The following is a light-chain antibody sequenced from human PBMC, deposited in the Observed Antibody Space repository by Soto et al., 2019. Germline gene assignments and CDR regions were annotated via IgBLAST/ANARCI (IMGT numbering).Light chain of an antibody. J-gene: IGKJ4*01. CDR3: QQYNNWPLT. CDR2: GAS. Sequence: ENVLTQSPGTLSLSPGERATLSCRASQSFSSRYLAWYQQKPGQAPRLLIYGASTRATGIPARFSGSGSGTEFTLTISSLQSEDFAVYYCQQYNNWPLTFGGGTKVDIK. CDR1: QSFSSRY. V-gene: IGKV3-15*01.